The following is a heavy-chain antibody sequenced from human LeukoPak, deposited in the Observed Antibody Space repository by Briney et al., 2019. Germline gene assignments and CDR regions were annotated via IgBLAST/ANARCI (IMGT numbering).Heavy chain of an antibody. CDR3: ARESIAAAGSFDY. J-gene: IGHJ4*02. V-gene: IGHV3-21*01. CDR2: ISSSSSYI. D-gene: IGHD6-13*01. CDR1: GFTFSSYS. Sequence: GGSLRLSCAASGFTFSSYSMNWVRQAPGKGLEWVSSISSSSSYIYYADSVKGRFTISRDSAKNSLYLQMNSLRAEDTAVYYCARESIAAAGSFDYWGQGTLVTVSS.